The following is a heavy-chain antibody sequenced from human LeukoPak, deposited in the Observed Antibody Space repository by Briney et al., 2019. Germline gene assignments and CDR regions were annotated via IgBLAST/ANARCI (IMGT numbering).Heavy chain of an antibody. J-gene: IGHJ3*02. Sequence: PGGSLRLSCAASGFTFSSHEMNWVRQAPGKGLEWISYISISGSTRNYADSVKGRFTISRDNAKNSLYLQMNSLRAEDTAVYYCARDCGGGSCYGPYDAFDIWGQETMVTVSS. CDR2: ISISGSTR. CDR3: ARDCGGGSCYGPYDAFDI. V-gene: IGHV3-48*03. CDR1: GFTFSSHE. D-gene: IGHD2-15*01.